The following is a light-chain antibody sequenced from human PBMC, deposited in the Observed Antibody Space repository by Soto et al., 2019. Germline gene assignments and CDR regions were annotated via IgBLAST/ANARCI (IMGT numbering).Light chain of an antibody. J-gene: IGLJ2*01. Sequence: QSALTQPASVSGSPGQSITISCTGTGSDVGGYNYVSWYQQHPDKARKLMIYEVSNRPSGVSNRFSGSKSGNTASLTISGLQAEDEANYYCSSYTSSRTLVFGGGTKLTVL. V-gene: IGLV2-14*01. CDR3: SSYTSSRTLV. CDR2: EVS. CDR1: GSDVGGYNY.